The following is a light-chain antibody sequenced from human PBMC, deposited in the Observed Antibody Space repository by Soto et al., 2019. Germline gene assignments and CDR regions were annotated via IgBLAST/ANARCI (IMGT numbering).Light chain of an antibody. CDR3: QQYYSTPLS. J-gene: IGKJ4*01. V-gene: IGKV4-1*01. Sequence: DIVMTQSPDSLAVSLGERATTNCRSSQSVLYRSNNQNYLAWYQQKSGQPPKLLIYWASTREFGVPDRFSGSGSGTDFTLTISSLQAEDVAVYYCQQYYSTPLSFGGGTKVDI. CDR1: QSVLYRSNNQNY. CDR2: WAS.